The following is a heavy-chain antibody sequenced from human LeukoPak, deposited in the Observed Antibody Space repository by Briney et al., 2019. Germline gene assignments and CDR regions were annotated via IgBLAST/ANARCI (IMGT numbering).Heavy chain of an antibody. D-gene: IGHD3-10*02. Sequence: GGSLRLSCAASGFTFSNHGMNWVRQAPGKGLEWVSYISSSGSTIYYADSVKGRFTISRDNAKNSLYLQMNSLRAEDTTVYYCAELGITMIGGVWGKGTTVTISS. CDR1: GFTFSNHG. CDR2: ISSSGSTI. J-gene: IGHJ6*04. V-gene: IGHV3-48*04. CDR3: AELGITMIGGV.